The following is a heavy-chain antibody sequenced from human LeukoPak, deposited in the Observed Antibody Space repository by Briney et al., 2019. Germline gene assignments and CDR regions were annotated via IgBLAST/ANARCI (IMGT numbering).Heavy chain of an antibody. CDR2: IYYSGST. J-gene: IGHJ4*02. CDR1: GGSISSSSYY. Sequence: TSETLSLTCTVSGGSISSSSYYWGWIRQPPGKGLEWIGSIYYSGSTSYSPSLKSRVTISMDKSKNQISLRLTSVTAADTAVYYCARSPTKRVPEDYWGQGTLVTVSS. D-gene: IGHD2-2*01. V-gene: IGHV4-39*07. CDR3: ARSPTKRVPEDY.